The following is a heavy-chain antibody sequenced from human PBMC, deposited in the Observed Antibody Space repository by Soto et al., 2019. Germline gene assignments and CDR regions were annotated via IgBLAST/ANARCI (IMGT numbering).Heavy chain of an antibody. Sequence: PSETLSLTCTVSGGSISSGGYYWSWIRQHPGKGLEWIGYIYYSGSTYYNPSLKGRVTISVDTSKNQFSLKLSSVTAADTAVYYCARDGGGPYSSSLGWFDPWGQGTLVTVSS. CDR3: ARDGGGPYSSSLGWFDP. CDR1: GGSISSGGYY. D-gene: IGHD6-13*01. V-gene: IGHV4-31*03. J-gene: IGHJ5*02. CDR2: IYYSGST.